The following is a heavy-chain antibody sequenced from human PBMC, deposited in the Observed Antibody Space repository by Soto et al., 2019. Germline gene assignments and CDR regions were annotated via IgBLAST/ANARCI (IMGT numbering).Heavy chain of an antibody. Sequence: QVQLVESGGGVVQPGRSLRLSCAASGFTFDTYGMHWVRQAPGKGLEWVAVISYDGSNRYYADSVKGRFTISRDNSKNTLYLQMNSLRSEDTAVYYCAKDQRVAAAPDYWGQGTLVTVSS. V-gene: IGHV3-30*18. CDR1: GFTFDTYG. J-gene: IGHJ4*02. CDR2: ISYDGSNR. D-gene: IGHD2-2*01. CDR3: AKDQRVAAAPDY.